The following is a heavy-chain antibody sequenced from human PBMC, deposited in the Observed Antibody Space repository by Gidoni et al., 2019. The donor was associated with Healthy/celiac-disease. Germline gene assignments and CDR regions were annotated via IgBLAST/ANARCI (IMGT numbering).Heavy chain of an antibody. CDR2: IIPIFGTA. CDR1: GGTFSSYA. V-gene: IGHV1-69*06. D-gene: IGHD4-17*01. J-gene: IGHJ3*02. CDR3: ASEIMGLYGDSGHDAFDI. Sequence: QVQLVQSGAEVKKPGSSVKVSCRASGGTFSSYALSWVRQAPGQGLEWMGGIIPIFGTANYAQKFQGRVTITADKSTSTAYMELSSLRSEDTAVYYCASEIMGLYGDSGHDAFDIWGQGTMVTVSS.